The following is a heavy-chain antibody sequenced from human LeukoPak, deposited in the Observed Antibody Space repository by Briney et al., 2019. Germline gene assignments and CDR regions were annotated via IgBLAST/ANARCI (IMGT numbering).Heavy chain of an antibody. D-gene: IGHD3-10*01. Sequence: PSVKVSCKASGYTFTGYYMNWVPQAPGQGLGWIGWINPNSGGPNYAQKFQGRVTMTRDTSISTAYMELSRMRSDDTAVYYCARSLLWFGESYYFDYWGQGTLVTVSS. CDR2: INPNSGGP. J-gene: IGHJ4*02. V-gene: IGHV1-2*02. CDR3: ARSLLWFGESYYFDY. CDR1: GYTFTGYY.